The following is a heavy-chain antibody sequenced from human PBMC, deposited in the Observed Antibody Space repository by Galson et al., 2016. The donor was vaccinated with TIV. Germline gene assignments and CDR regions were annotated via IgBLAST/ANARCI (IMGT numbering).Heavy chain of an antibody. CDR2: INYGGSPK. CDR1: GFTIIDYY. CDR3: ARYGGDHYGLDV. J-gene: IGHJ6*02. Sequence: SLRLSCAASGFTIIDYYMTWIRQAPGKGLEWLSYINYGGSPKYDVDPMKGRPTMSRDIGKNSLFLDMKSLTVEDTAVYYCARYGGDHYGLDVWGQGTTVTVSS. D-gene: IGHD2-21*02. V-gene: IGHV3-11*01.